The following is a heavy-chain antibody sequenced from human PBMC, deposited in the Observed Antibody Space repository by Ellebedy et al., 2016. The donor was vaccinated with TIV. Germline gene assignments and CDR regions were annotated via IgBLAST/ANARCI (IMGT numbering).Heavy chain of an antibody. Sequence: MPSETLSLTCTVSGGSISSYYWSWIRQPPGKGLEWIGYIYYSGSTNYNPSLKSRVTISVDTSKNQFSLKLSTVTAADTAVYYCARVPRSHYDILTGYYGGWFDPWGQGTLVTVSS. CDR2: IYYSGST. CDR3: ARVPRSHYDILTGYYGGWFDP. J-gene: IGHJ5*02. D-gene: IGHD3-9*01. V-gene: IGHV4-59*01. CDR1: GGSISSYY.